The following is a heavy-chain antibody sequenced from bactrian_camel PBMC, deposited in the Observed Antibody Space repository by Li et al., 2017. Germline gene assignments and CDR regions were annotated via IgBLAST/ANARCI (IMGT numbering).Heavy chain of an antibody. CDR3: AADTLGRRGRSWLLGRVFIV. J-gene: IGHJ4*01. D-gene: IGHD3*01. V-gene: IGHV3S53*01. Sequence: HVQLVESGGGSVQAGGSLTLSCAASGYTIRYSLGWFRQAPGKEREGVAAIDSDGSTSYADSVKGRFTISKDNGKNTLYLQLNNLKPEDTAMYYCAADTLGRRGRSWLLGRVFIVWGQGTQVTVS. CDR1: GYTIRYS. CDR2: IDSDGST.